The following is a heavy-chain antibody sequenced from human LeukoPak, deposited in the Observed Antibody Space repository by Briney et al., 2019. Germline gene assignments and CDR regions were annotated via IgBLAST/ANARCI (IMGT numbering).Heavy chain of an antibody. CDR1: GFTVSSNY. V-gene: IGHV3-53*01. Sequence: GGSLRLSCAASGFTVSSNYMSWVRQPPGKGLEWVSVINSGGSTNYTDSVKGRFTISRDNSKNTLYLQMSSLRAEDTAVYYCARDLFHWGQGTLVTVSS. CDR3: ARDLFH. D-gene: IGHD2-21*01. CDR2: INSGGST. J-gene: IGHJ4*02.